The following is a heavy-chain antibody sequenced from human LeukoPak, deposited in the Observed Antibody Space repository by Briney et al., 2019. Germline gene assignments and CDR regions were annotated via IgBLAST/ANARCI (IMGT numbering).Heavy chain of an antibody. CDR2: ISGSGGST. V-gene: IGHV3-23*01. CDR3: AKNVKSSGWYSDY. J-gene: IGHJ4*02. CDR1: GFTFNNFA. D-gene: IGHD6-19*01. Sequence: PGGSLRLSCAAPGFTFNNFAMSWVRQAPGKGLEWVSAISGSGGSTYYADSVKGRFTISRDNSKNTLYLQMNSLRAEDTAVYYCAKNVKSSGWYSDYWGQGTLVTVS.